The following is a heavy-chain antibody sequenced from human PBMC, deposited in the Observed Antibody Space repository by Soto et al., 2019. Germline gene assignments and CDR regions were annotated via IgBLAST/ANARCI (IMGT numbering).Heavy chain of an antibody. J-gene: IGHJ6*02. Sequence: EVQLVESGGGLIQRGGSLRLSCAASGFTLSTYSLNWVRQAPRKGLEWLSYISGSSNTIYYADSVKGRFTISRDNAKNSLYLKMNSLRDEDTAVYFCARGLYLQYGMDVWGQGTTVTVSS. CDR3: ARGLYLQYGMDV. CDR1: GFTLSTYS. V-gene: IGHV3-48*02. D-gene: IGHD3-16*02. CDR2: ISGSSNTI.